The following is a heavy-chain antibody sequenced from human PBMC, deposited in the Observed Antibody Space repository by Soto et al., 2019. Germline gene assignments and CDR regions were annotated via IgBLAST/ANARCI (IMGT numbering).Heavy chain of an antibody. CDR2: ISSSSSYI. D-gene: IGHD6-13*01. Sequence: EVQLVESGGGLVKPGGSLRLSCAASGFTFSSYSMNWVRQAPGKGLEWVSSISSSSSYIYYADPVKGRFTISRDNAKNSLYLQVNSLRAEDTAVYYCARGASSSWLYYYYYMDVWGKGTTVTVSS. V-gene: IGHV3-21*01. CDR3: ARGASSSWLYYYYYMDV. CDR1: GFTFSSYS. J-gene: IGHJ6*03.